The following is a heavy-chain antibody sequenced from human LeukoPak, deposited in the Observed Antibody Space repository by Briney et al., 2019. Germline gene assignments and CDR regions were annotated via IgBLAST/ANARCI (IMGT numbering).Heavy chain of an antibody. CDR2: VYYSGST. J-gene: IGHJ5*02. V-gene: IGHV4-59*01. CDR3: ARSPPMKGREFDT. CDR1: GGSISSYY. Sequence: PSETLSLTCTVSGGSISSYYWNRIRQPPGKGPEWIGNVYYSGSTNYNSSLKSRVTISVDTSKNQFSLKLSSVTAADTALYYCARSPPMKGREFDTWGQGIRVTVAS.